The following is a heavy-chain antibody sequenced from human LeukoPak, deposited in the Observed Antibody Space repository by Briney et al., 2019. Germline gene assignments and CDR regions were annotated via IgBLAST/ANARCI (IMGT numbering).Heavy chain of an antibody. V-gene: IGHV4-61*02. D-gene: IGHD6-19*01. CDR1: GGSISSGSYY. CDR2: IYTSGGT. J-gene: IGHJ3*01. Sequence: SETLSLTCTVSGGSISSGSYYWSWIRQPAGEGLEWIGRIYTSGGTNYNPSLKSRVTISVDTSKNQFSLTLRSVTAADTAVYYCARETEKQWQYWGQGTMATVSS. CDR3: ARETEKQWQY.